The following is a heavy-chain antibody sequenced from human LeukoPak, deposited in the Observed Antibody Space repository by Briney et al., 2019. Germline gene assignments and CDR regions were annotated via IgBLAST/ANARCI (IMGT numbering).Heavy chain of an antibody. CDR1: GFTFSTLG. Sequence: HSGGSLRLSCAASGFTFSTLGMNWVRQAPGKGLEWVSHISSISDTIKYADSVKGRFTIARDNDKNLLYLQMNGLRADDTAVYYCAKEWDFWGQGTLVIVSS. CDR2: ISSISDTI. J-gene: IGHJ4*02. CDR3: AKEWDF. V-gene: IGHV3-48*01.